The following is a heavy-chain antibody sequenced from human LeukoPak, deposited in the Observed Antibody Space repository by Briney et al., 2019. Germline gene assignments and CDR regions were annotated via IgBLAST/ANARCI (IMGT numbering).Heavy chain of an antibody. D-gene: IGHD1-20*01. J-gene: IGHJ4*02. CDR3: ARMGITGTPFDY. Sequence: WASVKVSCKASGYTFTVYYMHWVRQAPGQGLEWMGWINPNSGGTNYAQRFQGRVTMTRDTSISTAYMELSRLRSDDTAVYYCARMGITGTPFDYWGQGTLVTVSS. CDR1: GYTFTVYY. CDR2: INPNSGGT. V-gene: IGHV1-2*02.